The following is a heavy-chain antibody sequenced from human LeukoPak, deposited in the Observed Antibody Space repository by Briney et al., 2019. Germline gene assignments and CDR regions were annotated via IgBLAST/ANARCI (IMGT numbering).Heavy chain of an antibody. D-gene: IGHD3-22*01. CDR1: GYSISGGYY. CDR2: MYHSGST. J-gene: IGHJ5*02. CDR3: ARHYDSSGYSEYNWFDP. V-gene: IGHV4-38-2*02. Sequence: SETLSLTCSVSGYSISGGYYWGWIRQSPGKGLEWIGGMYHSGSTYYNPSLKSRVTISVDTSKNQFSLKLASVTAADTAVYYCARHYDSSGYSEYNWFDPWGQGTLVTVSS.